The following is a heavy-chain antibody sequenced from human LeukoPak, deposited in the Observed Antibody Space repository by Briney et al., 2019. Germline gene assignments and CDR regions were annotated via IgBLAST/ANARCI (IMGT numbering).Heavy chain of an antibody. J-gene: IGHJ4*02. CDR2: ISGSGGST. CDR3: VRDPDALDF. Sequence: GGSLRLSCAASGFTFSSYAMSWVRQAPGKGLEWVSAISGSGGSTYYADSVKGRFTISRDNAKNSLYLQMNSLRDEDTAVYYCVRDPDALDFWGQGTPVTVSS. V-gene: IGHV3-23*01. CDR1: GFTFSSYA.